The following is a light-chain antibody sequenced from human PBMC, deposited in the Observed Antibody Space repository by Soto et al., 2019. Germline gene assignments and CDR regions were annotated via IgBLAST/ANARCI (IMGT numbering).Light chain of an antibody. J-gene: IGLJ2*01. CDR3: SSYTSSITVV. Sequence: QSALTQPASVSGSPGQSITISCTGTSSDVGGYNFVAWYQQHPGKAPKLMIYEVSNRPSGVSNRFSGSKSGNTASLTISGLQAEDEADYYCSSYTSSITVVFGGGTKSPS. V-gene: IGLV2-14*01. CDR2: EVS. CDR1: SSDVGGYNF.